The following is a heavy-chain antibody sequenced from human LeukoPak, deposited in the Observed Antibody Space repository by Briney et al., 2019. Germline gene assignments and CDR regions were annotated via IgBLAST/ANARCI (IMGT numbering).Heavy chain of an antibody. Sequence: GGSLRLSCAASGFTFDDYAMHWVRQAPGKGLEWVSLISGDGGSTYYADSVKGRFTISRDNSKNSLYLQMNSLRTEDTALYYCAKGNYDSSGYYWLYFDYWGQGTLVTVSS. V-gene: IGHV3-43*02. CDR2: ISGDGGST. CDR3: AKGNYDSSGYYWLYFDY. CDR1: GFTFDDYA. J-gene: IGHJ4*02. D-gene: IGHD3-22*01.